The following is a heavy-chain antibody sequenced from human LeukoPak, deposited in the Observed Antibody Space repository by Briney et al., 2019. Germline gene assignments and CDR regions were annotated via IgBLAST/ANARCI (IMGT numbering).Heavy chain of an antibody. CDR1: GYIFTNYW. Sequence: GESLKISCQASGYIFTNYWIGWVRQMPGKGLESMGIIYPADSDTTYSPSFQGQVTISADKSINTVYLQWSSLKASDTAMYYCARQSRDGSKTRGYYSDYWGQGTLVTVSS. D-gene: IGHD3-10*01. CDR2: IYPADSDT. V-gene: IGHV5-51*01. J-gene: IGHJ4*02. CDR3: ARQSRDGSKTRGYYSDY.